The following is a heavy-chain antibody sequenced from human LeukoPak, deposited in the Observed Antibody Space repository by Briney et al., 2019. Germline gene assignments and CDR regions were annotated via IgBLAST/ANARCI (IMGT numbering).Heavy chain of an antibody. CDR3: ARPPQASSGWSDPFDY. J-gene: IGHJ4*02. CDR1: GYTFTGYY. Sequence: ASVKVSCKASGYTFTGYYMHWVRQAPGQGLEWIGWINPNSGGTNYAQKFQGRVTMTRDTSISTAYMELSRLRSDDTAVYYCARPPQASSGWSDPFDYWGQGTLVTVSS. V-gene: IGHV1-2*02. CDR2: INPNSGGT. D-gene: IGHD6-19*01.